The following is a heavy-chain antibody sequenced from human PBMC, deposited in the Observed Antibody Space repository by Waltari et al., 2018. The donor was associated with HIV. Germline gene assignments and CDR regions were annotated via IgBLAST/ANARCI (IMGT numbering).Heavy chain of an antibody. Sequence: QVHVVECGGAVVQRWGSLKLPCIASGAHLNTYDIHGVRQAPGRRLEWVAGVRYDGSQAYYGDPVKGRFLISRDKSKNAIFLEMTILRLEDTAKYHCVKDGAPGRDAIFDIWGQGTLVIVS. V-gene: IGHV3-30*02. CDR2: VRYDGSQA. J-gene: IGHJ3*02. CDR1: GAHLNTYD. D-gene: IGHD1-26*01. CDR3: VKDGAPGRDAIFDI.